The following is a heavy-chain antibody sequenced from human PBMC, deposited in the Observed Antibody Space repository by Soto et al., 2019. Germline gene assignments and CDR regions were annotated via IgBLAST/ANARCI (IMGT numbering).Heavy chain of an antibody. Sequence: PGGSLGLSCAASGFTFNNYAMTWFRQAPGKGLEWVSALTSSGGTTYYADSVKGRFTVSRDNSKNTLYLQMYGLRAEDTAVYYCAKDLRAPDYANDHWGRGTLVTVSS. V-gene: IGHV3-23*01. CDR3: AKDLRAPDYANDH. CDR1: GFTFNNYA. D-gene: IGHD4-17*01. CDR2: LTSSGGTT. J-gene: IGHJ2*01.